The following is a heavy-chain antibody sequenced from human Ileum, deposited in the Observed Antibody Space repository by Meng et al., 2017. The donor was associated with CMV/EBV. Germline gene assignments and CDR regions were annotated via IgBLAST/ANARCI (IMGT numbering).Heavy chain of an antibody. Sequence: SETLSLTCTVSRGSVTTSTYYWNWIRQPPGKGLGWLGYIHHSGSTTQNPSLDSRVTMSVDASKNQISLRLKSVTAADTAIYYCARWGVVAAFDLWGQGTMVTVSS. CDR3: ARWGVVAAFDL. CDR1: RGSVTTSTYY. CDR2: IHHSGST. J-gene: IGHJ3*01. D-gene: IGHD2-2*01. V-gene: IGHV4-61*01.